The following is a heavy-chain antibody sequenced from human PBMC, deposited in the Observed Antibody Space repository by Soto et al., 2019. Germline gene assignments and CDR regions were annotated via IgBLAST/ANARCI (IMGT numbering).Heavy chain of an antibody. CDR3: ARGVLEAAASKPFDI. J-gene: IGHJ3*02. Sequence: SETLSLTCIVSNGSISDYYWTWIRQPPGKGLEWIGYIYSSGTTHYSPSLKSRITISVDTSKNQFSLKLSSVTAADTAVYYCARGVLEAAASKPFDIWGQGTLVT. D-gene: IGHD6-13*01. CDR2: IYSSGTT. V-gene: IGHV4-59*01. CDR1: NGSISDYY.